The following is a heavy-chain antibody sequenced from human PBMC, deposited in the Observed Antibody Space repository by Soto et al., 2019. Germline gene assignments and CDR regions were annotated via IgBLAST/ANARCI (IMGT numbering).Heavy chain of an antibody. Sequence: VHLVESGGDLVQPGGSLRLSCVASGFTFSSHSMNWVRQAPGKGLEWISHISNSGSIYYADSVEGRFTISRDNAKNSLYLQMNSLRDEDTAVYYCVTDDIGGVPGDVFDIWGQGTMVTVSS. CDR3: VTDDIGGVPGDVFDI. V-gene: IGHV3-48*02. CDR1: GFTFSSHS. J-gene: IGHJ3*02. D-gene: IGHD2-8*01. CDR2: ISNSGSI.